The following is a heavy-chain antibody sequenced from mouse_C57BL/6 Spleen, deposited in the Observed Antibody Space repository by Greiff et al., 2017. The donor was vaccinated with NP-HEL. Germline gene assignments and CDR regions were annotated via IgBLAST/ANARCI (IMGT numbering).Heavy chain of an antibody. D-gene: IGHD2-4*01. CDR3: AREGYYDYDGY. V-gene: IGHV1-19*01. Sequence: EVQLQQSGPVLVKPGASVKMSCKASGYTFTDYYMNWVKQSHGKSLEWIGVINPYNGGTSYNQKFKGKATLTVDKSSSTAYMELNSLTSEDSAVYYCAREGYYDYDGYWGQGTTLTVSS. CDR1: GYTFTDYY. CDR2: INPYNGGT. J-gene: IGHJ2*01.